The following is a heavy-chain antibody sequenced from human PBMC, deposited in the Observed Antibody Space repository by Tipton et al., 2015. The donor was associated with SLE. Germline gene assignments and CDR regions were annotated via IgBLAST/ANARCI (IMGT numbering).Heavy chain of an antibody. CDR1: GGSFSGYY. Sequence: TLSLTCAVYGGSFSGYYWSWIRQPPGKGLEWIGYIYYSGSTNYNPSLRSRVTISVDTSKNQFSLKVRSVTAADTAVYYCASVNWGLTGWGQGTLVTVSS. J-gene: IGHJ4*02. D-gene: IGHD7-27*01. CDR3: ASVNWGLTG. V-gene: IGHV4-59*01. CDR2: IYYSGST.